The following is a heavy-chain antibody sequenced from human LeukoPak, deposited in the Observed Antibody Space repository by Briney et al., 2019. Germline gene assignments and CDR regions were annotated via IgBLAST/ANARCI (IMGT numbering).Heavy chain of an antibody. V-gene: IGHV3-11*01. CDR3: ARDMVRGVISPE. D-gene: IGHD3-10*01. CDR1: GFTFSSYG. J-gene: IGHJ4*02. Sequence: GGSLRLSCAASGFTFSSYGMSWIRQAPGKGLEWVSYISSSGSTIYYADSVKGRFTISRDNAKNSLYLQMNSLRAEDTAVYYCARDMVRGVISPEWGQGTLVTVSS. CDR2: ISSSGSTI.